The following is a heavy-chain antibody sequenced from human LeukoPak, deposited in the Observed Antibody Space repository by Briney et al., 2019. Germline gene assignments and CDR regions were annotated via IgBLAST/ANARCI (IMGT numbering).Heavy chain of an antibody. V-gene: IGHV3-23*01. CDR2: ISGSGGST. D-gene: IGHD4-17*01. Sequence: GGSLRLSCAASGFTFSSYAMSWVRQAPGKGLEWVSAISGSGGSTYYADSVKGRFTISRDNSKNTLYLQMNSLRAEDTAVYYCAKDRPARSTVTPGAFDIWGQGTMVTVSS. J-gene: IGHJ3*02. CDR1: GFTFSSYA. CDR3: AKDRPARSTVTPGAFDI.